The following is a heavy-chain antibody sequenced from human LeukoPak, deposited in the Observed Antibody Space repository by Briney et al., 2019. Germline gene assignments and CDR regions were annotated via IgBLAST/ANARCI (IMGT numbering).Heavy chain of an antibody. CDR2: ISTSGAGA. D-gene: IGHD1-26*01. J-gene: IGHJ4*02. CDR3: AKDRPQWERPVCYFDF. Sequence: GGSLRLSCAASGFTFSNYAMNWVRQAPGKGLEWISAISTSGAGAYYADSVKGRFTISRDNSKNTLYLQMNSLRGEDTAVYYCAKDRPQWERPVCYFDFWGQGTLVTVSS. V-gene: IGHV3-23*01. CDR1: GFTFSNYA.